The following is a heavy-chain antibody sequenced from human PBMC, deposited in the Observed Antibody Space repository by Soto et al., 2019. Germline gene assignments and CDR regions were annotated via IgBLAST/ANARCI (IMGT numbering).Heavy chain of an antibody. CDR3: ARDHSGSFYSSSWYWVD. CDR1: GGTFSSYA. J-gene: IGHJ4*02. CDR2: IIPIFGTA. V-gene: IGHV1-69*06. D-gene: IGHD6-13*01. Sequence: QVQLVQSGAEVKKPGSSVKVSCKASGGTFSSYAISWVRQAPGQGLEWMGGIIPIFGTANYAQKFQGRVTITADKSTSTAYMELSSLRSEDTAVYYCARDHSGSFYSSSWYWVDWGQGTLVTVSS.